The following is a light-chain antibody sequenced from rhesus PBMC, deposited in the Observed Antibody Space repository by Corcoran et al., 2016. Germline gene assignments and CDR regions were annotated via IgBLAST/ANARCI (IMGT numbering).Light chain of an antibody. V-gene: IGKV1-74*01. Sequence: DIQMTQSPSSLSASVGDRVTINCRASENVNNYLHWYQQKPVKAPKLLFYAASTLQSGVPSRCSGTGSGTEYTFTLCILKPEDVATYYCQHSYGTPLTFGGGTKVEIK. CDR2: AAS. J-gene: IGKJ4*01. CDR3: QHSYGTPLT. CDR1: ENVNNY.